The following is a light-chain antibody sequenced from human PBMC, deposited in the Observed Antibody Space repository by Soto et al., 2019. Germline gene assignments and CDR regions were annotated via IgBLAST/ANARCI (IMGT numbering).Light chain of an antibody. CDR3: CAYAGSSTSYV. CDR2: EVS. CDR1: SSDVGSYNL. J-gene: IGLJ1*01. Sequence: QSALTHPASVSGSPGQSITISCTGTSSDVGSYNLVSWYQQHPGKAPKLMSYEVSKRTSGVSNRFSGSKSGKTASLTISGLQAEDEADYYCCAYAGSSTSYVFGTGTKLTVL. V-gene: IGLV2-23*02.